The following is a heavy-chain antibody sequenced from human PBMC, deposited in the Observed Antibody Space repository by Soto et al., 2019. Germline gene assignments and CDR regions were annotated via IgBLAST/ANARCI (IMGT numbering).Heavy chain of an antibody. Sequence: QVQLQESGPGLVKLSQTLSLTCSISGASISSDDYYWSWFRQPPGKGLEWFGYISSSGRTYYNPSLKSRITISVDTSKTQFSLILSAVTAADTAVFYCAREVNNYYGMDVWGQGTTVTVAS. CDR1: GASISSDDYY. J-gene: IGHJ6*02. CDR3: AREVNNYYGMDV. CDR2: ISSSGRT. V-gene: IGHV4-30-4*01.